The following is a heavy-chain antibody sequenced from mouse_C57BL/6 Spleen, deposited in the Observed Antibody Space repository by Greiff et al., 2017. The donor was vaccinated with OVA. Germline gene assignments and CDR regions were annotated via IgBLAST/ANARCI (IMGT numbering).Heavy chain of an antibody. J-gene: IGHJ2*01. CDR3: ARIWTETWKSFDY. CDR1: GYTFTSYW. CDR2: IDPSDSYT. V-gene: IGHV1-69*01. Sequence: QVQLQQPGAELVMPGASVKLSCKASGYTFTSYWMHWVKQRPGQGLEWIGEIDPSDSYTNYNQKFKGKSTLTVDKSSSTAYMQLSSLTSEDSAVYYCARIWTETWKSFDYWGQGTTLTVSS.